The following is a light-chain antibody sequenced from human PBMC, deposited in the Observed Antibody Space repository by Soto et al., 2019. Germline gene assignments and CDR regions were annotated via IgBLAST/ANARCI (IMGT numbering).Light chain of an antibody. CDR3: QQYDDTPRT. Sequence: DIVMTQSPDSLAVSLGERATINCKSSQSVLNSSNNKNYLAWYQQKPGQPPKLLIYWASTRESGVPDRFSGSGSGTDFTITISSLQAEDVAVYYCQQYDDTPRTFGQGTKVEIK. CDR1: QSVLNSSNNKNY. CDR2: WAS. V-gene: IGKV4-1*01. J-gene: IGKJ1*01.